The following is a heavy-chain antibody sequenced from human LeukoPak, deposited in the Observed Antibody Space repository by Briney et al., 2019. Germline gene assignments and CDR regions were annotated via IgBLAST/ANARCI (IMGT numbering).Heavy chain of an antibody. V-gene: IGHV4-59*01. CDR1: GGSISSYY. CDR2: IYYSGST. CDR3: ARVRDYYDSSGYYYRTNDDAFDI. J-gene: IGHJ3*02. Sequence: SETLSLTCTVSGGSISSYYWSWIRQPPGKGLEWIGYIYYSGSTNYNPSLKSRVTISVDTSKNQFSLKLSSVTAADTAVYYCARVRDYYDSSGYYYRTNDDAFDIWGQGTMATVSS. D-gene: IGHD3-22*01.